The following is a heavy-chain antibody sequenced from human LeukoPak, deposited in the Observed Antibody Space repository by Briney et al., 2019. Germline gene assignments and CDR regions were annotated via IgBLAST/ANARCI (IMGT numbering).Heavy chain of an antibody. J-gene: IGHJ4*02. CDR3: ARPGYDILTGYSIPFDY. CDR2: IYSGGTT. D-gene: IGHD3-9*01. CDR1: GFTVSSNY. V-gene: IGHV3-53*01. Sequence: GGSLRLSCAASGFTVSSNYMSWVRQTPGKGLEWGSVIYSGGTTYYAESVKGRFTISRDNSKNTLYLQMNSLRAEDTAVYYCARPGYDILTGYSIPFDYWGQGTLVTVSS.